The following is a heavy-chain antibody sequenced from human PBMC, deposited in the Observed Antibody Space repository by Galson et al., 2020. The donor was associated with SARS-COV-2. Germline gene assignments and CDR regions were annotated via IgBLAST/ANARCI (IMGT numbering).Heavy chain of an antibody. CDR3: ARAEYCSSTSCWGAFDI. CDR1: GGSVSSGSYY. J-gene: IGHJ3*02. V-gene: IGHV4-61*01. CDR2: IYYSGST. D-gene: IGHD2-2*01. Sequence: SETLSLTFTVSGGSVSSGSYYWRWIRQPPGKGLEWLGYIYYSGSTHYNPSLKSRVTISVDTSKNQFSLKLSSVTAADTAVYYCARAEYCSSTSCWGAFDIWGQGTMVTVSS.